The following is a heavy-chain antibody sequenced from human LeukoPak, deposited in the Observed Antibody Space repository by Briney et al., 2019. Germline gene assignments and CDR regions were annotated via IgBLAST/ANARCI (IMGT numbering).Heavy chain of an antibody. CDR2: IKQDGSEK. D-gene: IGHD3-10*01. CDR1: GFTFSSYW. Sequence: GGSLRLSCAASGFTFSSYWMSWVRQAPGKGLEWVANIKQDGSEKYYVDSVKGRFTISRDNAKNSLYLQMNSLRAEDTAVYYCARERRGWFGEFDYWGQGTLVTVSS. J-gene: IGHJ4*02. V-gene: IGHV3-7*01. CDR3: ARERRGWFGEFDY.